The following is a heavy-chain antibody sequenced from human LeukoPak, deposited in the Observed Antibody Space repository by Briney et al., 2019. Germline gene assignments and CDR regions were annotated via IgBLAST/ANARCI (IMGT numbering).Heavy chain of an antibody. Sequence: ASVKVSCKASGYTFTSYDINWVRQATGRGLEWMGWMNPNSGNTGYAQKFQGRVTMTRNTSISTAYMELSSLRSEDTAVYYCARVGCFWSVYYYYYYMDVWGKGTTVTVSS. J-gene: IGHJ6*03. CDR3: ARVGCFWSVYYYYYYMDV. CDR2: MNPNSGNT. D-gene: IGHD3-3*01. CDR1: GYTFTSYD. V-gene: IGHV1-8*01.